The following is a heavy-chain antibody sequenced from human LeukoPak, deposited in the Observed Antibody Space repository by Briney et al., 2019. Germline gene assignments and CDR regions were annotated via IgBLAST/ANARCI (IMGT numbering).Heavy chain of an antibody. CDR3: ARGSMTTVTPLGY. CDR1: GGSFSGYF. Sequence: SETLYLTCAVFGGSFSGYFWSWIRQPPRKGLEWIGEINHSGSTNYNPSLKSRVTISMDTSKNQFFLKLSSVTAADTAVYYCARGSMTTVTPLGYWGPGTLVIVSS. J-gene: IGHJ4*02. D-gene: IGHD4-17*01. V-gene: IGHV4-34*01. CDR2: INHSGST.